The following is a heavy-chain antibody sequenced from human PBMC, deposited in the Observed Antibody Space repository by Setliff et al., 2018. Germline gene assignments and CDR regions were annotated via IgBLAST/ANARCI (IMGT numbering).Heavy chain of an antibody. Sequence: GGSLRLSCAASGFTFSSYWMSWVRQAPGKGLEWVANIKQDGSEKYYVDSVKGRFTISRDNAKNSLYVQMNSLRAEDTAVYYCAKNGFGVVALGVNNWFDPWGQGTLVTVSS. J-gene: IGHJ5*02. V-gene: IGHV3-7*03. CDR2: IKQDGSEK. CDR1: GFTFSSYW. D-gene: IGHD3-10*01. CDR3: AKNGFGVVALGVNNWFDP.